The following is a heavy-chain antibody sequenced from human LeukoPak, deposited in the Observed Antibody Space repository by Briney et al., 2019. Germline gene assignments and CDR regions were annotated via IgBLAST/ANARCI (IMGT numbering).Heavy chain of an antibody. D-gene: IGHD6-13*01. CDR3: AKEPVAAAGTFYYMAV. V-gene: IGHV3-33*03. J-gene: IGHJ6*03. CDR1: GFTFRSLG. CDR2: IWYNGGRK. Sequence: GGSLGLSCVASGFTFRSLGMYWVGQSPGKGLGGVAFIWYNGGRKYYPDSVKGRFTISRDNTKNTLYLEINSLRPDDTGIYYCAKEPVAAAGTFYYMAVWGTGTTVTVSS.